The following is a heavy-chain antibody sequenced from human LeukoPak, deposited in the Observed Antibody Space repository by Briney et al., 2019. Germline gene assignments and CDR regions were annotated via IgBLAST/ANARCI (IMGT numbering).Heavy chain of an antibody. CDR2: IYHSGSP. D-gene: IGHD1-1*01. CDR1: GGSISGNNW. Sequence: SEALSLTCAVSGGSISGNNWWGWVRQPPGKGLEWIGEIYHSGSPNYNPSLKSRVTISVDKSRNHFSLNLSSVTAADTAVYYCARVNINNWHSCDYWGQGTLVTVSS. J-gene: IGHJ4*02. V-gene: IGHV4-4*02. CDR3: ARVNINNWHSCDY.